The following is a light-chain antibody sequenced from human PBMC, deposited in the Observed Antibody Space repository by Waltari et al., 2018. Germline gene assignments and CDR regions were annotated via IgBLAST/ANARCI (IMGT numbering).Light chain of an antibody. CDR2: AAS. CDR3: QQLNSYPRLT. Sequence: DIQLTQSPSFLSASVGDRVTITCRASQGISSSLAWYQQKPGKAPKLLIYAASILQSGVPSRFSGSGSGTEFTLTISSLQPEDFATYYCQQLNSYPRLTFGGGTKVEIK. V-gene: IGKV1-9*01. CDR1: QGISSS. J-gene: IGKJ4*01.